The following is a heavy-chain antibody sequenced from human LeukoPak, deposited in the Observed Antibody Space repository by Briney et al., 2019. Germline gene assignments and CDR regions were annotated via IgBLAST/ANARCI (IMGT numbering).Heavy chain of an antibody. CDR1: GYTFTSYG. Sequence: ASVKVSCKASGYTFTSYGISWVRQAPGQGLEWMGWISAYNGNTNYAQKLQGRVTMTTDTSTSTAYMELRSLRSDDTAVYYCATDLPYYYGSGSYLPCWGQGTLVTVSS. V-gene: IGHV1-18*01. CDR3: ATDLPYYYGSGSYLPC. CDR2: ISAYNGNT. D-gene: IGHD3-10*01. J-gene: IGHJ4*02.